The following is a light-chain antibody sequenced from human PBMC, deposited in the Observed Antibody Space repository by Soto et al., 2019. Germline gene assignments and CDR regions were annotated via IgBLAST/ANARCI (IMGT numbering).Light chain of an antibody. CDR3: QQSYSTGYT. Sequence: DIQMTQSPSSLSASVGDRVTITCRASQSISSYLNWYQQKPGKAPKLLISAASSLQSGVPSRFSGSGSGTDFTLTISSLQPEDFATYYCQQSYSTGYTFGQGTKLEIK. J-gene: IGKJ2*01. CDR1: QSISSY. CDR2: AAS. V-gene: IGKV1-39*01.